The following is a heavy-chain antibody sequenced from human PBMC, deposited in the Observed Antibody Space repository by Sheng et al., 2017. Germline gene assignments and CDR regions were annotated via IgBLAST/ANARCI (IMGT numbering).Heavy chain of an antibody. D-gene: IGHD1-26*01. CDR2: AGGPNVDP. J-gene: IGHJ6*02. CDR1: SYIVANYG. V-gene: IGHV1-18*04. Sequence: VQSGGEVKKPGASVTVYCQASSYIVANYGITWVRQAPGQGLEWMGWAGGPNVDPQYAETFRGRLSMTADRSAGTVYMELRTLTFDDTAVYFCASVQHLGRAYGLDVWDQGP. CDR3: ASVQHLGRAYGLDV.